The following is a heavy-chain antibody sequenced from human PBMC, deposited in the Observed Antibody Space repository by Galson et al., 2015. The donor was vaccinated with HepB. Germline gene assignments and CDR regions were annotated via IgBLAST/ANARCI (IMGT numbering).Heavy chain of an antibody. CDR2: ISSGSSYT. V-gene: IGHV3-11*03. Sequence: SLRLSCAASGFTFSDYYMNWIRQAPGKGLEWVSYISSGSSYTNYADSVKGRFTISRDNAKNSLYLQMNSLRADDTAVYYCVRVRGVPAAPDYWGQGTLVTVSS. CDR3: VRVRGVPAAPDY. CDR1: GFTFSDYY. D-gene: IGHD3-10*01. J-gene: IGHJ4*02.